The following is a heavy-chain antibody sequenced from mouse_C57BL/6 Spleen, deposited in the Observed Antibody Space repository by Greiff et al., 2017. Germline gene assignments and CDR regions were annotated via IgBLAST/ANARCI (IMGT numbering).Heavy chain of an antibody. CDR2: INPNTGGT. J-gene: IGHJ2*01. CDR3: ARCGNLYYFDY. V-gene: IGHV1-26*01. D-gene: IGHD2-1*01. Sequence: VQPPQSGPELVKPGASVKISCKASGYTFTDYYMNWVKQSHGKSLEWIGDINPNTGGTSYNQKFKGKATLTVDKSSITAYMELRSLTSEYSAVYYCARCGNLYYFDYWGQGTTLTVSS. CDR1: GYTFTDYY.